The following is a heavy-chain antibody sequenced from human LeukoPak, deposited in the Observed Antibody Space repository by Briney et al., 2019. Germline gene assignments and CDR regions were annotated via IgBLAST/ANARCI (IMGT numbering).Heavy chain of an antibody. CDR3: ARGDIVVVPAAKGPYYYYMDV. V-gene: IGHV4-59*01. Sequence: SETLPLTCTVSGGSISSYYWSWIRQPPGKGLEWIGYIYYSGSTNYNPSLKSRVTISVDTSKNQFSLKLSSVTAADTAVYYCARGDIVVVPAAKGPYYYYMDVWGKGTTVTVSS. CDR2: IYYSGST. D-gene: IGHD2-2*01. CDR1: GGSISSYY. J-gene: IGHJ6*03.